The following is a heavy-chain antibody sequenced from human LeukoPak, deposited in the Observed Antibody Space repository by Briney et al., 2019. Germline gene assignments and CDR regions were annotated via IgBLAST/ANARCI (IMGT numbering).Heavy chain of an antibody. V-gene: IGHV3-53*01. Sequence: GGSLRLSCAASGFTVSSSYMSWVRQAPGKGLEWVSVFYSGGKTYYTDSVKGRFTISRDNAKNSLYLQMNSLRAEDTAVYYCAREYYYDSSGYYYGMDVWGQGTTVTVSS. CDR2: FYSGGKT. CDR1: GFTVSSSY. CDR3: AREYYYDSSGYYYGMDV. J-gene: IGHJ6*02. D-gene: IGHD3-22*01.